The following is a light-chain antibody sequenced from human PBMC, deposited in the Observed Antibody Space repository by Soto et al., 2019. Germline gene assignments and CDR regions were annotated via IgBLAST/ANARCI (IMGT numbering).Light chain of an antibody. CDR3: SSSSTSSTPYVV. J-gene: IGLJ2*01. CDR2: DVR. CDR1: SSDVGGYNF. Sequence: QSALTQPASVSGSPGQSITISCTGTSSDVGGYNFVSWYQQHPGKAPKLMIYDVRNRPSGISNRFSGSKSGNTASLTISGVHAADEADYYCSSSSTSSTPYVVFGGGTQVTVL. V-gene: IGLV2-14*01.